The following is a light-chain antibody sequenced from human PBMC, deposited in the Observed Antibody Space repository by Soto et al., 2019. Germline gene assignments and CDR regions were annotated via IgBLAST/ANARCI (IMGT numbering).Light chain of an antibody. CDR1: QSVSSN. V-gene: IGKV3-15*01. CDR3: QQYNNWPPWT. J-gene: IGKJ1*01. Sequence: EIVMTQSPATPSLSPGERATLSCRASQSVSSNLVWYQQKPGQAPRLLIYGASTRATGIPARFSGTGSGTDFTLTISSLQSEDFAVYYCQQYNNWPPWTFGQGTKVDIK. CDR2: GAS.